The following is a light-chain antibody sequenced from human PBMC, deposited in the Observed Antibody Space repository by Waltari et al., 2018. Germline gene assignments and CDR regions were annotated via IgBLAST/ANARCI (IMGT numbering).Light chain of an antibody. CDR3: GSYASGNSIL. V-gene: IGLV2-14*03. CDR2: EAR. Sequence: QSALTQPASMSGSPGQSITIPCTGTSSDVHGYIYVSWYQQHPGEAPKLMIFEARRRPSGVSDRFSGSKSGNTASLTISGLQAEDESDYYCGSYASGNSILFGGGTKVTVL. J-gene: IGLJ2*01. CDR1: SSDVHGYIY.